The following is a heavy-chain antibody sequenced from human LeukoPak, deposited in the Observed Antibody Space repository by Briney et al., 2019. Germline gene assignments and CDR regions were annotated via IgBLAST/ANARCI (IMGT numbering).Heavy chain of an antibody. Sequence: GGSLRLSCASSGFTFSSYAMHWVRQAPGKGLEWVAVISYDGSNKYYADSVKGRFTISRDNSKNTLYLQMNSLRAEDTAVYYCARVGTLWLVQYYFDYWGQGTLVTVS. CDR2: ISYDGSNK. CDR1: GFTFSSYA. V-gene: IGHV3-30*04. D-gene: IGHD6-19*01. CDR3: ARVGTLWLVQYYFDY. J-gene: IGHJ4*02.